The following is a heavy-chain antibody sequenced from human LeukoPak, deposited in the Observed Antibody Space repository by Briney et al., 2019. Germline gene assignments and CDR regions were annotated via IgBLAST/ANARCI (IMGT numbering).Heavy chain of an antibody. Sequence: SETLSLTCAVYGGSFSGYYWTWIRQPPGKGLEWIGEINHSGSTNYNPSLKSRVTISVDTSKNQFSLKLSSVTAADTAVYYCATQILLCHYYWGQGTLVTVSS. J-gene: IGHJ4*02. D-gene: IGHD2/OR15-2a*01. CDR3: ATQILLCHYY. CDR2: INHSGST. V-gene: IGHV4-34*01. CDR1: GGSFSGYY.